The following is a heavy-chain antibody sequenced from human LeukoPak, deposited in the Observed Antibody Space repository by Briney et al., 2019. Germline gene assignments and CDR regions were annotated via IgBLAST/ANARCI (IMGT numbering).Heavy chain of an antibody. CDR2: ISGSGGST. Sequence: PGGSLRLSCAASGFTFSSYAMHWVRQAPGKGLEWVSAISGSGGSTYYADSVKGRFTISRDNSKNTLYLQMNSLRAEDTAVYYCAKDRGSWEEIDYWGQGTLVTVSS. V-gene: IGHV3-23*01. J-gene: IGHJ4*02. CDR1: GFTFSSYA. D-gene: IGHD1-26*01. CDR3: AKDRGSWEEIDY.